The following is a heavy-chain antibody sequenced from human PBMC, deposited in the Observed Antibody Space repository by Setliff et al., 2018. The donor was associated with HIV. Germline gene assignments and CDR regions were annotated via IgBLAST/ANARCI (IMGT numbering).Heavy chain of an antibody. CDR2: IYYSGST. CDR3: ARGTLYYDYYGNWFDP. CDR1: GGSISSHF. D-gene: IGHD3-16*01. Sequence: LSLTCTVSGGSISSHFWSWIRQPPGKGLEWIGSIYYSGSTNYNPSLKSRVTISVVTSKNQFSLKLSSVTAADTAVYYCARGTLYYDYYGNWFDPWGQGTLVTVSS. J-gene: IGHJ5*02. V-gene: IGHV4-59*11.